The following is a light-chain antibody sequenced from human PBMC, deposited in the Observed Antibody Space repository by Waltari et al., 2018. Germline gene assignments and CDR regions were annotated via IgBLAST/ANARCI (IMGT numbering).Light chain of an antibody. Sequence: QSALTQPRSVSGSPGQSVTISCTGTTSDVGGYNYVSWYQLHPGKAPKFMIFDVNERPSGVPARFSGSKAGNTASLTSSGLQAEDEADYYCCSYAAKYSLVFGGGTKLTVL. CDR3: CSYAAKYSLV. J-gene: IGLJ2*01. CDR1: TSDVGGYNY. CDR2: DVN. V-gene: IGLV2-11*01.